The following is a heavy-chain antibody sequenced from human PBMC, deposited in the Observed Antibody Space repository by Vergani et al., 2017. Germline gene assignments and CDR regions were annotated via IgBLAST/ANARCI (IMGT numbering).Heavy chain of an antibody. CDR3: ARMWGTSAAAGMGPIYYYYYGMDV. D-gene: IGHD6-13*01. Sequence: EAQLVESGGGLVQPGGSLRLSCAASGFTFSSYSMNWVRQAPGKGLEWVSYISSSSSTIYYADSVKGRFTISRDNAKNSLYLQMNSLRDEDTAVYYCARMWGTSAAAGMGPIYYYYYGMDVWGQGTTVTVSS. J-gene: IGHJ6*02. CDR1: GFTFSSYS. CDR2: ISSSSSTI. V-gene: IGHV3-48*02.